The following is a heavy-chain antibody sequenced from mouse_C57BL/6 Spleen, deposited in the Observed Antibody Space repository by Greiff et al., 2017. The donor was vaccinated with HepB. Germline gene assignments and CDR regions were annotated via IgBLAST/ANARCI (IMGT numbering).Heavy chain of an antibody. Sequence: VQLVESGPGLVAPSQSLSITCTVSGFSLTSYGVSWVRQPPGKGLEWLGVIWGDGSTNYHSALISRLSISKDNSKSPVFIKLNSLQTYDTATYYCAKPHLLNRYFDVWGTGTTVTVSS. CDR2: IWGDGST. CDR3: AKPHLLNRYFDV. V-gene: IGHV2-3*01. J-gene: IGHJ1*03. CDR1: GFSLTSYG. D-gene: IGHD1-3*01.